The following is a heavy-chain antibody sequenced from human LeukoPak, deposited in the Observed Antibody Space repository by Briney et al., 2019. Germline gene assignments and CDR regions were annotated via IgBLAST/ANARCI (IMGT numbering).Heavy chain of an antibody. D-gene: IGHD1-14*01. V-gene: IGHV4-59*12. Sequence: PSETLSLTCTVSGGSISSYYWSWIRQPPGKGLEWIGYVYYSGTTNYNPSLKSRVIISVDTSKKQVSLRLSSVTAADTAVYYCARDLPGQYGFDIWGQGTMVTVSS. CDR3: ARDLPGQYGFDI. J-gene: IGHJ3*02. CDR1: GGSISSYY. CDR2: VYYSGTT.